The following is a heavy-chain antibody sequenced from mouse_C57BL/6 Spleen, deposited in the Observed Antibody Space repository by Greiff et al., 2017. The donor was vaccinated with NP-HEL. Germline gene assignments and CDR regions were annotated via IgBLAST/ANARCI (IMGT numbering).Heavy chain of an antibody. CDR2: IDPETGGT. CDR1: GYTFTDYE. V-gene: IGHV1-15*01. D-gene: IGHD2-3*01. Sequence: QVQLKQSGAELVRPGASVTLSCKASGYTFTDYEMHWVKQTPVHGLEWIGAIDPETGGTAYNQKFKGKAILTADKSSSTAYMELRSLTSEDSAVYYCTIIYDGYPTWFAYWGQGTLVTVSA. J-gene: IGHJ3*01. CDR3: TIIYDGYPTWFAY.